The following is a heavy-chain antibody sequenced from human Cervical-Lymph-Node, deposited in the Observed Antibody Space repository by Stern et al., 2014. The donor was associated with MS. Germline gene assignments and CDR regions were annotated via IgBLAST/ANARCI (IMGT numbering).Heavy chain of an antibody. Sequence: QVQLVESGGGLVKPGGSLRLSCAASGFSFSDFYMSWVRQAPGKGLEHLSYTDTSGSVMFYADSVKGRFTISRDNAKKSLYLQMNSLRVEDTAVYYCARAGRFPDYWGQGTLVTVSS. CDR3: ARAGRFPDY. D-gene: IGHD2-21*01. CDR2: TDTSGSVM. J-gene: IGHJ4*02. CDR1: GFSFSDFY. V-gene: IGHV3-11*01.